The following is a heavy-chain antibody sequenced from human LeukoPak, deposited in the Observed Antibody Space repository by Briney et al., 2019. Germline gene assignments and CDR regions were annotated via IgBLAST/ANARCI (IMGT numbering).Heavy chain of an antibody. J-gene: IGHJ4*02. D-gene: IGHD3-22*01. CDR1: GFTVSSNY. CDR2: IYSGGST. CDR3: ARSSGYPVYFDY. V-gene: IGHV3-53*01. Sequence: GGSLRLSCAASGFTVSSNYMSWVRRAPGKGLEWVSVIYSGGSTYYADSVKGRFTISRDNSKNTLYLQMNSLRAEDTAVYYCARSSGYPVYFDYWGQGTLVTVSS.